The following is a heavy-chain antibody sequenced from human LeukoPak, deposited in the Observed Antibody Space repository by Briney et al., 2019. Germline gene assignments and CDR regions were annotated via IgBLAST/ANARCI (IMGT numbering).Heavy chain of an antibody. CDR2: ISSSGSTI. CDR1: GFTFSDYY. J-gene: IGHJ6*02. V-gene: IGHV3-11*01. D-gene: IGHD3-22*01. CDR3: ARLITMIVVVTYGMDV. Sequence: PGGSLRLSCAASGFTFSDYYMSWIRQAPGKGLEWVSYISSSGSTIYYADSVKGRFTISRDNAKNSLYLQMNSLRAEDTAVYYCARLITMIVVVTYGMDVWGQGTTVTVSS.